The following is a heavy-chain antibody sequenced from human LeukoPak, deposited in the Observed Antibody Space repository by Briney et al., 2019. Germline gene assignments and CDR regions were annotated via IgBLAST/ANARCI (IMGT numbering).Heavy chain of an antibody. J-gene: IGHJ6*03. Sequence: GGSLRLSCAASGFTFNKYAMSWVRQAPGMGLEWLSYVSGSGGATYYADSVKGRFTISRDNSKNTVYLQMGSLRAEDTAVYYCAKNRGGTYKYYIDVWGNGTTVTVSS. CDR3: AKNRGGTYKYYIDV. CDR2: VSGSGGAT. V-gene: IGHV3-23*01. D-gene: IGHD1-1*01. CDR1: GFTFNKYA.